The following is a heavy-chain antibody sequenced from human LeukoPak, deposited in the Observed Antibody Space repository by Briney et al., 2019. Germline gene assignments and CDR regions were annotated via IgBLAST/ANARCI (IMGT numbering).Heavy chain of an antibody. CDR3: ARHVTGVNWFDP. Sequence: GESLKISCKGSGYSFTSYWISWVRQMPGKGLEWMGRIDPSDSYTNYSPSFQGHVTISADKSISTAYPQWSSLKASDTAMYYCARHVTGVNWFDPWGQGTLVTVSS. V-gene: IGHV5-10-1*01. CDR1: GYSFTSYW. D-gene: IGHD1-14*01. J-gene: IGHJ5*02. CDR2: IDPSDSYT.